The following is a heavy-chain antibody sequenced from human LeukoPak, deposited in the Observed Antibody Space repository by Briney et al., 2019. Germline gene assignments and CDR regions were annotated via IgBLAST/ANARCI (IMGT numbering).Heavy chain of an antibody. J-gene: IGHJ5*02. CDR1: GGSFSGYY. V-gene: IGHV4-34*01. Sequence: SETLSLTCAVYGGSFSGYYWSWIRQPPGKGLEWIGEINRSGSTNYNPSLKSRVTISVDTSKNQFSLKLSSVTAADTAVYYCARGRGRYCSSTSCYSSWFDPWGQGTLVTVSS. CDR3: ARGRGRYCSSTSCYSSWFDP. D-gene: IGHD2-2*01. CDR2: INRSGST.